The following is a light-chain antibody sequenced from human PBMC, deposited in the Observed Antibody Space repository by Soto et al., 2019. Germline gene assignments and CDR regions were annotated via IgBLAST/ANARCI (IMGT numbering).Light chain of an antibody. CDR1: QSVGSN. CDR2: GAS. CDR3: PQYNNWPPDRT. J-gene: IGKJ1*01. Sequence: EIVMTQSPATLSVSPGERATLSCRASQSVGSNLAWYQQKPGQAPRLLIYGASTRATGIPARFSGSGSGTGFTLTISSRQSEDFAIYFCPQYNNWPPDRTFGQGTKVEIK. V-gene: IGKV3-15*01.